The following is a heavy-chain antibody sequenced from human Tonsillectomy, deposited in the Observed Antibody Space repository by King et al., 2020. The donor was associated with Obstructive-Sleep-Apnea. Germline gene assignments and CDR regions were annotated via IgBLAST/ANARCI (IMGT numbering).Heavy chain of an antibody. CDR1: GFSLSTSGMC. CDR3: ARTNVPYYFDSSGYYILYYFDF. D-gene: IGHD3-22*01. CDR2: IDWDDDK. V-gene: IGHV2-70*11. J-gene: IGHJ4*02. Sequence: TLKESGPALVRPTQTLTLTCTFSGFSLSTSGMCVSWIRQPPGKALEWLARIDWDDDKYYSTSLKTRLTISKDTSKNQVVLTRTNMDPVDTATYYCARTNVPYYFDSSGYYILYYFDFWGQGTLVTVSS.